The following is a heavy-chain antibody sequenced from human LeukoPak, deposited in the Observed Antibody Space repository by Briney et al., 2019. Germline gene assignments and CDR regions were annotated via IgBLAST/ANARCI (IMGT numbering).Heavy chain of an antibody. CDR1: GFTFNKCS. CDR2: ISSDGSSI. V-gene: IGHV3-30*04. Sequence: GGSLRLSCAVSGFTFNKCSMHWVRQAPGKGLEWVAVISSDGSSINYAGSVKGRFSISRDNSKDTLHLQMTSLTAEDTAVYYCAGEKGDSTTSWWNYYFDYWGQGTLVTVSP. J-gene: IGHJ4*02. D-gene: IGHD2/OR15-2a*01. CDR3: AGEKGDSTTSWWNYYFDY.